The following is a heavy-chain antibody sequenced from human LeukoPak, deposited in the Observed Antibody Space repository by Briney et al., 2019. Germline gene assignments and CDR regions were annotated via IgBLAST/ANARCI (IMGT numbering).Heavy chain of an antibody. Sequence: GGSLRLSCAASGFTSSSYAMHWVRQAPGKGLEWVAFIRYDGSNKYYADSVKGRFTISRDNSKNTLYLQMNSLRAEDTAVYYCAKVKGGYSGYDSFPLDYWGQGTLVTVSS. CDR3: AKVKGGYSGYDSFPLDY. CDR2: IRYDGSNK. V-gene: IGHV3-30*02. CDR1: GFTSSSYA. J-gene: IGHJ4*02. D-gene: IGHD5-12*01.